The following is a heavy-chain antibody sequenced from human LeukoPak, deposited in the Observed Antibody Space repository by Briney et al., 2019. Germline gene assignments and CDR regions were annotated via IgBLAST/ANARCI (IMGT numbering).Heavy chain of an antibody. J-gene: IGHJ4*02. Sequence: SETLSLTCTVSGASISGTAYYWGWVRQPPRKGLEWIGSIYYSGSTNYNPSLKSRVTISVDTSKNQFSLKLSSVTAADTAVYYCARDGDYGGTHLFDYWGQGTLVTVSS. V-gene: IGHV4-39*07. CDR3: ARDGDYGGTHLFDY. D-gene: IGHD4-23*01. CDR1: GASISGTAYY. CDR2: IYYSGST.